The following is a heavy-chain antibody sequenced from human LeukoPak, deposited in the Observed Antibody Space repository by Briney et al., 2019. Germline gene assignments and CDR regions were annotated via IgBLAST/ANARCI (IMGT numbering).Heavy chain of an antibody. V-gene: IGHV3-30*03. CDR3: ATTHSGDY. J-gene: IGHJ4*02. CDR1: GFTFSSYG. Sequence: GRSLRLSCAASGFTFSSYGMHWVRQAPGKGLEWVAVISYDGSNKYYADSVKGRFTISRDNSKNTLYLQMNSLRAEDTAVYYCATTHSGDYWGQGTLVTVSS. D-gene: IGHD2-15*01. CDR2: ISYDGSNK.